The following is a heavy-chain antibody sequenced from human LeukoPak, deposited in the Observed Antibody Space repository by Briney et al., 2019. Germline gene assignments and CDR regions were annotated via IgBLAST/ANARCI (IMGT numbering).Heavy chain of an antibody. CDR3: AREVGASEFDY. CDR2: ISSSSSTI. Sequence: GSLRLSCAASGFTFSSYSMNWVRQAPGEGLEWVSYISSSSSTIYYTDSVKGRFTISRDNAKNSLYLQMNSLRAEDTAVYYCAREVGASEFDYWGQGTLVTVSS. J-gene: IGHJ4*02. CDR1: GFTFSSYS. V-gene: IGHV3-48*04. D-gene: IGHD1-26*01.